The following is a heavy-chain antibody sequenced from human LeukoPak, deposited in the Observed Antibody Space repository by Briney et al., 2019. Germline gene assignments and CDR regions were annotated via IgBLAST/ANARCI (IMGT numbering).Heavy chain of an antibody. CDR3: ARPHYYGSGSYYNDAFDI. CDR2: INWNGGST. V-gene: IGHV3-20*04. D-gene: IGHD3-10*01. J-gene: IGHJ3*02. Sequence: GRSLRLSCAASGFTFDDYGMSWVRQAPGKGLEWVSGINWNGGSTGYADSVKGRFTISRDNAKNSLYLQMNSLRAEDTALYYCARPHYYGSGSYYNDAFDIWGQGTMVTVSS. CDR1: GFTFDDYG.